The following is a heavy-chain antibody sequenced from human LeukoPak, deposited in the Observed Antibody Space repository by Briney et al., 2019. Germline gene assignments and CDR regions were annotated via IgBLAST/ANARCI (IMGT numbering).Heavy chain of an antibody. CDR2: INANTGNP. V-gene: IGHV7-4-1*02. J-gene: IGHJ6*03. Sequence: ASVKVSCKASGYTFTSYAMNWVRQAPGQGLEWMGWINANTGNPTYAQGFTGRFLFSLDTSVTTAYLEISSLQAEDTAVYYCARAPGIAEPDGYFMDVWGKGTAVTVSS. D-gene: IGHD6-13*01. CDR1: GYTFTSYA. CDR3: ARAPGIAEPDGYFMDV.